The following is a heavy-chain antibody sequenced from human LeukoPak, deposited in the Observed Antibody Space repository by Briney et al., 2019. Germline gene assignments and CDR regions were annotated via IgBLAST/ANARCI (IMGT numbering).Heavy chain of an antibody. CDR2: ISGSGGDS. D-gene: IGHD3-10*01. V-gene: IGHV3-23*01. CDR1: GFTFSSYA. CDR3: AKVSGRILIWPQPFGDGMDV. J-gene: IGHJ6*02. Sequence: GGSLRLSCAASGFTFSSYAMSWVRQAPGKGLECVSAISGSGGDSYYAASVKGRFTISRDNSKNTLYLQMNSLRVEDTAVYYCAKVSGRILIWPQPFGDGMDVWGQGTTVTVSS.